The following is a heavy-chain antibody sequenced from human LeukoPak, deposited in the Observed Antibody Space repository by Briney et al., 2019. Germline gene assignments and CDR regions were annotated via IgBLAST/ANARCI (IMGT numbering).Heavy chain of an antibody. CDR3: ASIKGRYSHGYAPPPALAY. V-gene: IGHV4-61*02. J-gene: IGHJ4*02. D-gene: IGHD5-18*01. CDR2: IYTSGST. CDR1: GGSISSDGYY. Sequence: PSETLSLTCTVSGGSISSDGYYWTWIRQPAGKGLEWIGRIYTSGSTNYNLSLKSRVTMSVDTSKNQFSLKLSSVTAADTAVYYRASIKGRYSHGYAPPPALAYGGQGTLVTVSS.